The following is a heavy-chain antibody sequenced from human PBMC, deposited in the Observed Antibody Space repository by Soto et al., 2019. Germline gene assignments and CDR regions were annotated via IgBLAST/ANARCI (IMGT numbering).Heavy chain of an antibody. CDR1: GGSFSGYY. CDR2: INQSGRT. CDR3: ARSRGSTYMGYYFDH. V-gene: IGHV4-34*01. Sequence: SETLSLTCAVYGGSFSGYYWSWIRQSPGKGLECIGEINQSGRTNYNPSLESRVTISLDTAKSQFSLRLTSVTAADTAVYYCARSRGSTYMGYYFDHWGQGSLVTVSS. J-gene: IGHJ4*02. D-gene: IGHD3-16*01.